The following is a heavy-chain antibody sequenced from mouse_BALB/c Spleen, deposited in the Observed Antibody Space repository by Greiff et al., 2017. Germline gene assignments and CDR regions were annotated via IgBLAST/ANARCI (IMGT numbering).Heavy chain of an antibody. CDR1: GYAFTNYL. CDR2: INPGSGGT. V-gene: IGHV1-54*03. CDR3: ARSRVTGTTWFAY. J-gene: IGHJ3*01. Sequence: QVQLKESGAELVRPGTSVKVSCKASGYAFTNYLIEWVKQRPGQGLEWIGVINPGSGGTNYNEKFKGKATLTADKSSSTAYMQLSSLTSDDSAVYFCARSRVTGTTWFAYWGQGTLVTVSA. D-gene: IGHD4-1*01.